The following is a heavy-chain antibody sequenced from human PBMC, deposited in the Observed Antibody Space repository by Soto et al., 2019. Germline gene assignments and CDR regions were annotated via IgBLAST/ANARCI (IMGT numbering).Heavy chain of an antibody. CDR2: ISSISSYI. Sequence: GGSLRLSCAASGFTFSSYSMNWARQAPGRGLEGVSSISSISSYIYYADSVKGRFTISRDNAKNSLYLQMNSLRAEDTAVYYFERDRRSSWYANYHYYGMDVWGQGTTVTVSS. J-gene: IGHJ6*02. D-gene: IGHD6-13*01. CDR1: GFTFSSYS. CDR3: ERDRRSSWYANYHYYGMDV. V-gene: IGHV3-21*01.